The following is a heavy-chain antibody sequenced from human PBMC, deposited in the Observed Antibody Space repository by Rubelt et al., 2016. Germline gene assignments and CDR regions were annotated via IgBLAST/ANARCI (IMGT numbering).Heavy chain of an antibody. Sequence: QVQLVQSGAEVKKPGASVKVSCKVSGYTLTELSMHWVRQAPGKGLEWMGGFDPEDGETIYAQKFQRRVTVTEDTSTDTAYMELSSLRSEDTAVYYCATGIVVVPAHVPSRDYWGQGTLVTVSS. CDR1: GYTLTELS. J-gene: IGHJ4*02. CDR3: ATGIVVVPAHVPSRDY. D-gene: IGHD2-2*01. CDR2: FDPEDGET. V-gene: IGHV1-24*01.